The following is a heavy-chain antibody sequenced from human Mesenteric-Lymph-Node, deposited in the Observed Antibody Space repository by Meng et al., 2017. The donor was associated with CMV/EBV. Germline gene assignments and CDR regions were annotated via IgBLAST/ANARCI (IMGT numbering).Heavy chain of an antibody. V-gene: IGHV1-46*01. CDR3: GTGSTGTTFDGDF. CDR2: INPSGGST. CDR1: GSTFTSYY. J-gene: IGHJ4*02. Sequence: ASVKVSCKASGSTFTSYYMHWVRQAPGQGLEWMGIINPSGGSTSYAQKFQGRVTMTRDTSTSTVYMELTSLISDDTAVYYCGTGSTGTTFDGDFWGQGALVTVSS. D-gene: IGHD1-7*01.